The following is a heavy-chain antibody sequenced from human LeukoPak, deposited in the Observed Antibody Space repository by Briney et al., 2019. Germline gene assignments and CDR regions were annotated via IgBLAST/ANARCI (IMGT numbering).Heavy chain of an antibody. CDR3: ARESGGSGRTFGGVFDY. CDR2: IYTSGST. D-gene: IGHD3-16*01. V-gene: IGHV4-61*02. CDR1: GGSISSGSYY. Sequence: SETLSLTCTVSGGSISSGSYYWSWIRQPAGKGLEWIGRIYTSGSTNYNPSLKSRVTISVDMSKNQFSLKLSSVTAADTAVYYCARESGGSGRTFGGVFDYWGQGTLVTVSS. J-gene: IGHJ4*02.